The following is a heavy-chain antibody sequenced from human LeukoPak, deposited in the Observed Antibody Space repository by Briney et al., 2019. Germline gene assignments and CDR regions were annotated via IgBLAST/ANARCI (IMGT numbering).Heavy chain of an antibody. CDR3: AISIISFGGVKDNDAFDI. CDR2: INPNSGGT. CDR1: GYTFTGYY. J-gene: IGHJ3*02. V-gene: IGHV1-2*02. Sequence: ASVKVSCKASGYTFTGYYMHWVRQAPGQGLERMGWINPNSGGTNYAQKFQGRVTMTRDTSISTAYMELSMLRSDDTAVYYCAISIISFGGVKDNDAFDIWGQGTIVTVSS. D-gene: IGHD3-16*01.